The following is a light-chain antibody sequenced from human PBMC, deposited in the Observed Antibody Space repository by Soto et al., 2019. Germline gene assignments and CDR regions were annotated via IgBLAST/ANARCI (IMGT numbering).Light chain of an antibody. J-gene: IGKJ3*01. V-gene: IGKV1-5*03. CDR2: GAS. Sequence: DIQMTQSPSTLSASVGDRVNITCRASETINTWLAWYQQKPGKAPNLLIYGASTLHTGVPSRFSGSGSGTEFTLTISSLQTDDFATYYCQQYNSYFFTFGPGTKVDV. CDR3: QQYNSYFFT. CDR1: ETINTW.